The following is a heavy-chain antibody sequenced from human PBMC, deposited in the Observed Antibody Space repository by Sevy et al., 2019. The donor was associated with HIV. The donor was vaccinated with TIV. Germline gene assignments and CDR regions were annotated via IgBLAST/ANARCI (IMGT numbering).Heavy chain of an antibody. CDR2: IFTGGST. CDR1: GGSINNGGYY. CDR3: AKGRAPGNSWFDS. D-gene: IGHD3-10*01. J-gene: IGHJ5*01. Sequence: SESLSLTCTISGGSINNGGYYWTWIRQFPGKGLDGIGYIFTGGSTDSNPSLMSRVDISLDSSQRHFTLNLRSVTAAATAVYYCAKGRAPGNSWFDSWGQGILVTVSS. V-gene: IGHV4-31*03.